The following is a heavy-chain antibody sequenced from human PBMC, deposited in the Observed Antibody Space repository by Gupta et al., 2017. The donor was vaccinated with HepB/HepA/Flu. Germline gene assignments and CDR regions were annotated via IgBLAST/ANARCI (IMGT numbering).Heavy chain of an antibody. CDR1: GFTFTNAW. CDR3: TTGLQTGLDY. D-gene: IGHD1-1*01. J-gene: IGHJ4*02. V-gene: IGHV3-15*01. Sequence: EVQLVESGGGLVKTGGSLRLSCAASGFTFTNAWMSWLRQAPGKGLEWVGLVKRKTDGGKIEYSVPVKGRFTISSDDSKHMLFLQMNSLKTEDTAVYYCTTGLQTGLDYWGQGTLVTVSS. CDR2: VKRKTDGGKI.